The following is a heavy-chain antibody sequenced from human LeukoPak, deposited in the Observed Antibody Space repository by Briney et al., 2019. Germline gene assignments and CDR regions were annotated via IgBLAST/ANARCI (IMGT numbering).Heavy chain of an antibody. V-gene: IGHV4-31*03. Sequence: PSETLSLTCTVSGGSISSCGYYWSWIRQHPGKGLVWIGYIYYSGSIYYNPSLKSRVTISVDTSKNQFSLKLSSVTAADTAVYYCARWISTPHYYDSSGYYLRPDAFDIWGQGTMVTVSS. D-gene: IGHD3-22*01. J-gene: IGHJ3*02. CDR3: ARWISTPHYYDSSGYYLRPDAFDI. CDR2: IYYSGSI. CDR1: GGSISSCGYY.